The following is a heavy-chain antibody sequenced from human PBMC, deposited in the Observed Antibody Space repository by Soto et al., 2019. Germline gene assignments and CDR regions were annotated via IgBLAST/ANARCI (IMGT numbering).Heavy chain of an antibody. Sequence: PGGSLRLSCAASGFTFNNYWMTWVRQAPGKGLEWVANIKQDGSETYYVDSVEGRFTISRDNAKNSVYLQMNSLRVEDTAVYYCARELGYCSSSSCRSADWGQGTLVTGSS. CDR1: GFTFNNYW. D-gene: IGHD2-2*01. V-gene: IGHV3-7*04. CDR3: ARELGYCSSSSCRSAD. CDR2: IKQDGSET. J-gene: IGHJ4*02.